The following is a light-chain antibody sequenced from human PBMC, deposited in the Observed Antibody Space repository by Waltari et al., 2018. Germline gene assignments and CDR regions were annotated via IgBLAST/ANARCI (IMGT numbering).Light chain of an antibody. CDR1: QKVNTQ. Sequence: ETVMTQSPATLSMSPGDRATLSCRANQKVNTQFGWYQQKPGQAPRLLFYSASTRAPGIPARFSASGSGTEFTLTITSLQPEDFAVYYCQQYNTWSYTFGQGTKLEIK. V-gene: IGKV3-15*01. CDR2: SAS. J-gene: IGKJ2*01. CDR3: QQYNTWSYT.